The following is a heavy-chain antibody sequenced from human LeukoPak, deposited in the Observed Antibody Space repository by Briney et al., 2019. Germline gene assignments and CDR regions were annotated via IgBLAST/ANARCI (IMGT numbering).Heavy chain of an antibody. D-gene: IGHD3-10*01. CDR1: GGSISGSSYF. CDR2: IYYSGNT. V-gene: IGHV4-39*01. CDR3: ARLKEGIDY. Sequence: SETLSLTCAVSGGSISGSSYFWGWIRQPPGKGLEWIGSIYYSGNTYYNPSLKSRVTISVDTSKNQFSLKMSSVTAADTAVYYCARLKEGIDYWGQGTLVTVSS. J-gene: IGHJ4*02.